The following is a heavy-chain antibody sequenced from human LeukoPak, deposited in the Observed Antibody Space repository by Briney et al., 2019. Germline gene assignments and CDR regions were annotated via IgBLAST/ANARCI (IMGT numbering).Heavy chain of an antibody. D-gene: IGHD3-16*01. CDR3: ARAGHSHWGELAP. J-gene: IGHJ5*02. CDR2: IYYTGNT. V-gene: IGHV4-59*11. Sequence: SETLSLTCTVSCGSFTSHYWTWVRQPPGKGLEWIGYIYYTGNTDYNPSLKSRLTISLDSSTTPVSLKLLSVTAADTAVYFCARAGHSHWGELAPWGQGTLVTVSS. CDR1: CGSFTSHY.